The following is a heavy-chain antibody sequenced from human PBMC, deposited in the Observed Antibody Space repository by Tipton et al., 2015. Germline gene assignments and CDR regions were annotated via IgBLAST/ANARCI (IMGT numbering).Heavy chain of an antibody. J-gene: IGHJ4*02. V-gene: IGHV6-1*01. CDR1: GDTVSSNTAA. CDR2: TYYRSKWYN. CDR3: ARRFSHSSSWTFDY. D-gene: IGHD6-13*01. Sequence: PGLVKPSQTLSLTCAISGDTVSSNTAAWNWIRQSPSRGLEWLGRTYYRSKWYNDYAVSVKSRITVNPDTSKNQFSLKLSSVTAADTAVYYCARRFSHSSSWTFDYWGQGTLVTVSS.